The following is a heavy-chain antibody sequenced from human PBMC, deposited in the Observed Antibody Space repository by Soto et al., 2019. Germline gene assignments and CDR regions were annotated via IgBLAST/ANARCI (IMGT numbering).Heavy chain of an antibody. D-gene: IGHD3-10*01. V-gene: IGHV3-7*05. Sequence: PGGSLRLSCAASGFTFSNYWMSWVRQAPGKGLEWVANINQDGSEKNYVDSLKGRFTISRDNAKNSLYLQVNILTAEDTAVYYCASGSQEAWGQGT. CDR3: ASGSQEA. CDR2: INQDGSEK. J-gene: IGHJ5*02. CDR1: GFTFSNYW.